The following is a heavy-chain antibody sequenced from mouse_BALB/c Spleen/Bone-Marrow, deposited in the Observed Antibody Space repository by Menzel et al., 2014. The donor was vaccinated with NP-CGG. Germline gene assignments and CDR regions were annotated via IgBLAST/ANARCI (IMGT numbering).Heavy chain of an antibody. CDR2: IWGGGST. V-gene: IGHV2-6-4*01. CDR1: GFSLSRYS. J-gene: IGHJ1*01. CDR3: ARKAYYGNYWYFDV. D-gene: IGHD2-10*01. Sequence: VKLVESGPGLVAPSQSLSITCTVSGFSLSRYSVHWVRQPPGKGLEWLGMIWGGGSTDYNSALKSRLSISKDNSKSQVFLKMNRLRTDDTAMYYCARKAYYGNYWYFDVWGAGTTVTVSS.